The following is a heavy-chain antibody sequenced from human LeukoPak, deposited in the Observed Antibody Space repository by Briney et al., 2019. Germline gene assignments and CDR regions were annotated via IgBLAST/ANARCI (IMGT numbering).Heavy chain of an antibody. Sequence: SVKVSCKASGGTFSSYAISWVRQAPGQGLEWMGGIIPIFGTANYAQKFQGRVTMTEDTSTDTAYMELSSLRSEDTAVYYCATYYYDSSGSDYWGQGTLVAVSS. J-gene: IGHJ4*02. V-gene: IGHV1-69*06. CDR2: IIPIFGTA. CDR1: GGTFSSYA. D-gene: IGHD3-22*01. CDR3: ATYYYDSSGSDY.